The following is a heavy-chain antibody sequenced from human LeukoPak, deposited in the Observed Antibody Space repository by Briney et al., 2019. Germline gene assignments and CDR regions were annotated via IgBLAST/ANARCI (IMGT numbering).Heavy chain of an antibody. V-gene: IGHV3-23*01. CDR2: ISGSGGST. D-gene: IGHD3/OR15-3a*01. Sequence: GGSLRLSCAASGFTFSSYWMHWVRQAPGKGLEWVSAISGSGGSTYYADSVKGRFTISRDNSKNTLYLQMNSLRAEDTAVYYCAKDPINFGLVITVDYWGQGTLVTVSS. CDR1: GFTFSSYW. J-gene: IGHJ4*02. CDR3: AKDPINFGLVITVDY.